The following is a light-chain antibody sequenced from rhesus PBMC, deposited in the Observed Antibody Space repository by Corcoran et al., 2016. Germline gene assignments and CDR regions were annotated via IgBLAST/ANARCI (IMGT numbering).Light chain of an antibody. CDR3: LQYNSDPFT. CDR2: DAS. V-gene: IGKV1-43*02. J-gene: IGKJ3*01. CDR1: QGISNY. Sequence: DIQMTQSPSSLSASVGDRVTITFRARQGISNYLSWYKQKPGKAPKLLIYDASTLQSGGPSRYRGSGSGTECTLTISSLQPADFATEYCLQYNSDPFTFGHVTKLDIK.